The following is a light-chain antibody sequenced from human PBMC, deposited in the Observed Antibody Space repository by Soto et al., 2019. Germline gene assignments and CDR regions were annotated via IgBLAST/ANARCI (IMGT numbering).Light chain of an antibody. V-gene: IGKV1-33*01. CDR2: GAS. CDR3: QQYDDLPFS. CDR1: QGISDY. J-gene: IGKJ4*01. Sequence: DIQMTQSPSSLSASVGDTVTITCQASQGISDYLNWYQQKPGKAPKLLIYGASILEPGVPSRFSGNGSPTDFTFTITSLQPEDIGTYYCQQYDDLPFSVGGGTKVDSK.